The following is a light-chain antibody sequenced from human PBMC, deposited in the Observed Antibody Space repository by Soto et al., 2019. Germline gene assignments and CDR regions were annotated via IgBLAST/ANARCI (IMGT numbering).Light chain of an antibody. CDR1: QSVSSA. CDR3: QQSYSTSWT. V-gene: IGKV3-15*01. J-gene: IGKJ1*01. CDR2: GAS. Sequence: ETVMTQSPATLSVSPGERATLPCRASQSVSSALAWYQQKPGLPPRLLIYGASSRATGIPARFSGSGSGTDFTLTISSLQPEDFATYYCQQSYSTSWTFGQGTKVDIK.